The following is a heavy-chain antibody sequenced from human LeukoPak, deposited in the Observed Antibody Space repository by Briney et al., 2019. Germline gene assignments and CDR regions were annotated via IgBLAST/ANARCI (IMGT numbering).Heavy chain of an antibody. CDR2: LSYDGSNK. D-gene: IGHD6-19*01. CDR3: ASIAVVGDFDY. V-gene: IGHV3-30*04. CDR1: GFTFSSYA. J-gene: IGHJ4*02. Sequence: ERSLRLSCAASGFTFSSYAMHWVRQAPGKGLEWVAVLSYDGSNKYYADSVKGRFTISRDNSKNTLHLQMNSLRAEDTAVYYCASIAVVGDFDYWGQGTLVTVSS.